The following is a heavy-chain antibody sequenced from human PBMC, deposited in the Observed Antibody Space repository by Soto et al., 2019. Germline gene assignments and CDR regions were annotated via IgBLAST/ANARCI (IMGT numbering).Heavy chain of an antibody. D-gene: IGHD2-15*01. CDR1: GGSISSYY. CDR2: IYYSGST. CDR3: ASIGSSYCSGGSCYSNY. Sequence: SETLSLTCAVSGGSISSYYWSWIRQPPGKGLEWIGYIYYSGSTNYNPSLKSRVTISVDKSKNQFSLRLSSVTAADTAVYYCASIGSSYCSGGSCYSNYWGQGTLVTVSS. V-gene: IGHV4-59*12. J-gene: IGHJ4*02.